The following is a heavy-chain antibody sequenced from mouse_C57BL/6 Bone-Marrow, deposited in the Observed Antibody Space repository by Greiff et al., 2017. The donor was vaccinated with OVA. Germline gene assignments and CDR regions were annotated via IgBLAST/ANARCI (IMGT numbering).Heavy chain of an antibody. J-gene: IGHJ2*01. CDR2: INPSNGGT. Sequence: QVHVKQPGTELVKPGASVKLSCKASGYTFTSYWMHWVKQRPGQGLEWIGNINPSNGGTNYNEKFKSKATLTVDKSSSTAYMQLSSLTSEDSAVYYCARSLGDYDAFYYFDYWGQGTTLTVSS. CDR3: ARSLGDYDAFYYFDY. V-gene: IGHV1-53*01. CDR1: GYTFTSYW. D-gene: IGHD2-4*01.